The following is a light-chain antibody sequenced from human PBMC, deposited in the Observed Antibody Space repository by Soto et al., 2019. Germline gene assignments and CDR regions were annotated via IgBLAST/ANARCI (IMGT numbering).Light chain of an antibody. CDR1: QSVTSRY. CDR3: QQYNNWPPLT. Sequence: EIVLTQSPGTLSLSPGERATLSCRASQSVTSRYLAWYQQKPGQAPRLLIFGASIRDTGIPARFSGSGSGTEFTLTISSLQSEDFAVYYCQQYNNWPPLTFGGGTKVEIK. CDR2: GAS. J-gene: IGKJ4*01. V-gene: IGKV3D-15*01.